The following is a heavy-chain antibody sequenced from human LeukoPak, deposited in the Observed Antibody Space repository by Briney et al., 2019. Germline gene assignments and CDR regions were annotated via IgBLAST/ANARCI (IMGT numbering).Heavy chain of an antibody. CDR3: ARLYYYYGMDV. Sequence: SETLSLTCTASGGSISSYYWSWIRQPPGKGLEWIGYIYYSGSTNYNPSLKSRVTISVDTSKNQFSLKLSSVTAADTAVYYCARLYYYYGMDVWGQGTTVTVSS. CDR2: IYYSGST. J-gene: IGHJ6*02. CDR1: GGSISSYY. V-gene: IGHV4-59*08.